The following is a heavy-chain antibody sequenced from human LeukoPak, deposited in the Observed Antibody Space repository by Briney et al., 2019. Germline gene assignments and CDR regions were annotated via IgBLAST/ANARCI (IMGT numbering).Heavy chain of an antibody. Sequence: KGGESLKISCKGSGYSFTSYWIGWVRQMPGKGLEWMGIINTGDSHTRYSPSFQGQVTISADKSISAAYLQWSSLKASDTAMYYCARQGRDSSITDVWGKGTTVTAS. J-gene: IGHJ6*03. CDR1: GYSFTSYW. CDR2: INTGDSHT. D-gene: IGHD3-10*01. CDR3: ARQGRDSSITDV. V-gene: IGHV5-51*01.